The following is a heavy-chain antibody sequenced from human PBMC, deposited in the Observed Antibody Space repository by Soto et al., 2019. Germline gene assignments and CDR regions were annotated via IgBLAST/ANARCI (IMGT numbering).Heavy chain of an antibody. CDR2: INHSGST. D-gene: IGHD2-2*01. CDR1: GGSFSGYY. Sequence: SETLSLTCAVYGGSFSGYYWSWIRQPPGKGLEWIGEINHSGSTNYNPSLKSRVTISVDTSKNQFSLKLSSVTAADTAVYYCARGGDIVVVPAAMRDYGMDVWGQGTTVTVSS. CDR3: ARGGDIVVVPAAMRDYGMDV. V-gene: IGHV4-34*01. J-gene: IGHJ6*02.